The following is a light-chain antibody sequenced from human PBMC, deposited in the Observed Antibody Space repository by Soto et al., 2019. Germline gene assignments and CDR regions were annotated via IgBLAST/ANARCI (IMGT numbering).Light chain of an antibody. CDR2: EVS. CDR1: SNDVGGYDY. V-gene: IGLV2-14*01. CDR3: NSYTSSSTLV. J-gene: IGLJ2*01. Sequence: QSALTQPASVSGSPGQSITISCSGTSNDVGGYDYVSWYQQHPGKAPKLVIYEVSNRPSWVSNRFSGSKSGNTASLTFSGLQPEDEADYYCNSYTSSSTLVFGGGTKLTVL.